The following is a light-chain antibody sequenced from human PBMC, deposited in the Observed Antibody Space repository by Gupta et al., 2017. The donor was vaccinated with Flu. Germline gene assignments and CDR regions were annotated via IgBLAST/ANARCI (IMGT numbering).Light chain of an antibody. CDR1: KLENKF. CDR3: QAGDTNNYVV. J-gene: IGLJ2*01. Sequence: SYELSQPPSVSVSPGQTASITCSGDKLENKFIWWYQPKPDQSPIMVIYEDTKRPSGIPERFSGSKSANTATLTIRGTQALEEAEYYRQAGDTNNYVVFGGGTKLTVL. V-gene: IGLV3-1*01. CDR2: EDT.